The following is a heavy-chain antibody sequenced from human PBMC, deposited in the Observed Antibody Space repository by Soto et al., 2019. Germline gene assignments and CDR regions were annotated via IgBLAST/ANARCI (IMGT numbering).Heavy chain of an antibody. CDR3: ATPGIAVAARSLFAY. D-gene: IGHD6-19*01. CDR2: IIPILGTA. CDR1: GGTFSSYA. V-gene: IGHV1-69*01. Sequence: QVQLVQSGAEVQKPGSSVKVSCKASGGTFSSYAISWVRQAPGQGLEWMGGIIPILGTANYAQTFQGRVTITADESTSTVYMELTSLTSGDTAVFFCATPGIAVAARSLFAYWGQGTLVTVSS. J-gene: IGHJ4*02.